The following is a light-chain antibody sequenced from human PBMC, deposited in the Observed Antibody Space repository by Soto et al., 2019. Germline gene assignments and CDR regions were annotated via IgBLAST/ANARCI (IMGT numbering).Light chain of an antibody. CDR2: GAS. Sequence: EIVLTQSPGTLSLSPGERATLSCWPSQSVSSSHLAWYRQKPGQAPRLLISGASSRATGIPDRFTGSGSGTDFTLTISRLEPEDFAVYYCQQYGSSPRTFGQGTKVDIK. CDR1: QSVSSSH. CDR3: QQYGSSPRT. J-gene: IGKJ1*01. V-gene: IGKV3-20*01.